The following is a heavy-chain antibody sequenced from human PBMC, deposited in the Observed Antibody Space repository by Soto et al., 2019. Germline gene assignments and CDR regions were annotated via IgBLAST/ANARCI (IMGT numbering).Heavy chain of an antibody. Sequence: SETQCLTCTVSGGYVSSSSCYWGWVRQPPGKGLEWIGSVYYSGSTYYNPSLESRVTISVDKSKNQFSLKLMSLSAADTAVYYCGRLEGLATISYYFDYWGQGALVTVSS. D-gene: IGHD3-9*01. CDR1: GGYVSSSSCY. J-gene: IGHJ4*02. V-gene: IGHV4-39*01. CDR2: VYYSGST. CDR3: GRLEGLATISYYFDY.